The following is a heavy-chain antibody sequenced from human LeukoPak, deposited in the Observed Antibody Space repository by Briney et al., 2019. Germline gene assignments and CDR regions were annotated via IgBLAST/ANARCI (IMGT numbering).Heavy chain of an antibody. CDR3: AKHSSSGFYAEYFQH. CDR2: IKHDGSEK. J-gene: IGHJ1*01. V-gene: IGHV3-7*02. Sequence: GGSLRLSCAASGFTFSSYWMSWVRQAPGKRLEWVADIKHDGSEKYYVDSLKGRFTISRDNAQNSLHLQMNSLRAEDTAVYYCAKHSSSGFYAEYFQHWGQGTLVTVSS. D-gene: IGHD3-22*01. CDR1: GFTFSSYW.